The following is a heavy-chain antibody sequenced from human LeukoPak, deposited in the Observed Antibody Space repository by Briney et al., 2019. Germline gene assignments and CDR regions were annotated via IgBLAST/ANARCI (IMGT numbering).Heavy chain of an antibody. CDR2: IYPGCSQT. CDR1: SYNFRNYW. D-gene: IGHD3-16*01. V-gene: IGHV5-51*01. Sequence: GESLKISCKASSYNFRNYWIGWVRQMPGKGLEWMGIIYPGCSQTLYMPSFQGQVTISVDESTSTVYLQWSTLKASDTAMYYCARRNYYDVWFDPWGQGTLVTVSS. J-gene: IGHJ5*02. CDR3: ARRNYYDVWFDP.